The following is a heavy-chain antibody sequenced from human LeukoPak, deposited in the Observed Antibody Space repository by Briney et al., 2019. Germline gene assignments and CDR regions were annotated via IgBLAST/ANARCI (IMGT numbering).Heavy chain of an antibody. V-gene: IGHV4-30-4*08. J-gene: IGHJ4*02. Sequence: SQTLSLTCTVSGGSISSGDYYWSWIPQPPGKGLEWIGYIYYSGSTYYNPSLKSRVTISVDKSKNQFSLKLSSVTAADTAVYYCATLSYYYDSSGYYYDYWGQGTLVTVSS. D-gene: IGHD3-22*01. CDR1: GGSISSGDYY. CDR2: IYYSGST. CDR3: ATLSYYYDSSGYYYDY.